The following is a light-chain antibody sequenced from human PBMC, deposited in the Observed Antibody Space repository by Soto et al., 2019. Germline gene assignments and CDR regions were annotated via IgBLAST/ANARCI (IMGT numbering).Light chain of an antibody. CDR2: GES. CDR3: RQYGSSPLFA. V-gene: IGKV3-20*01. Sequence: EIVLTQSPGTLSLSPGERATLSCRASQSVSSSYLAWYQQKPGQAPRLLIYGESSRSTGIPDRFSGSGSGTDFTLNSSRLEPEDLAVYYCRQYGSSPLFAFGRGTKGDIK. CDR1: QSVSSSY. J-gene: IGKJ3*01.